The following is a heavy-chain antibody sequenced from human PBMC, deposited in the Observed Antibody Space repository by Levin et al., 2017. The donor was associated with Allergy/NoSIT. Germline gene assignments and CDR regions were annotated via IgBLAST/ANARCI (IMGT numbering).Heavy chain of an antibody. Sequence: PSETLSLTCAASGFTFSDYWMSWVRQAPGKGLEWVANIKQDGSENYCVDSVEGRLTISRDNAKNSLYLQMNSLRAEDTAVYYCARKVGPNRYGYGGAFDYWGQGTLVTVSS. CDR1: GFTFSDYW. V-gene: IGHV3-7*01. D-gene: IGHD5-18*01. J-gene: IGHJ4*02. CDR3: ARKVGPNRYGYGGAFDY. CDR2: IKQDGSEN.